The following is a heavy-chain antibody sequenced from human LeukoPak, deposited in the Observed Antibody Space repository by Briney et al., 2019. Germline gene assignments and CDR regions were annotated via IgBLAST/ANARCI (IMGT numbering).Heavy chain of an antibody. V-gene: IGHV3-30*02. CDR2: IWFDGSNK. CDR3: AKDLRGWLDSCDY. CDR1: GFTFSSYG. D-gene: IGHD6-19*01. J-gene: IGHJ4*02. Sequence: GGSLRLSCTASGFTFSSYGMHWVRQAPGKGLEWVAVIWFDGSNKYYADSVKGRFTISRDNSKNTLYLQMNSLRAEDTAVYYCAKDLRGWLDSCDYWGQGTLVTVSS.